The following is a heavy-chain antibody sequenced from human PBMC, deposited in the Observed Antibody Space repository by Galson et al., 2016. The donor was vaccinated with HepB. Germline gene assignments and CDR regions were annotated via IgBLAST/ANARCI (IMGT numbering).Heavy chain of an antibody. V-gene: IGHV4-59*01. Sequence: SETLSLTCNVSGGSIRSSYWSWIRQPPGKGLEWIGYIYYSGSTTYNPSLRSRVTISVDTSRNQFSLRLTSVTAADTAVYYCTKSFSDFFYYNGRDVWGQGTTVTVSS. D-gene: IGHD2-21*02. CDR3: TKSFSDFFYYNGRDV. J-gene: IGHJ6*02. CDR2: IYYSGST. CDR1: GGSIRSSY.